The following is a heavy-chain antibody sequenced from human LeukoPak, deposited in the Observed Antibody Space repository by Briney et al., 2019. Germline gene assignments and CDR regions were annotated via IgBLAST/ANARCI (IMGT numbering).Heavy chain of an antibody. CDR2: INGDGSST. Sequence: GGSLRLSCAASGFTFSSYWMHWVRQAPGKGLVWVSRINGDGSSTSYADSVKGRFTISRDNAKNTLYLQMNSLRAEDTAVYYCARGDYVWGSYRPFDYWGQGTLVTVSS. J-gene: IGHJ4*02. CDR3: ARGDYVWGSYRPFDY. V-gene: IGHV3-74*01. CDR1: GFTFSSYW. D-gene: IGHD3-16*02.